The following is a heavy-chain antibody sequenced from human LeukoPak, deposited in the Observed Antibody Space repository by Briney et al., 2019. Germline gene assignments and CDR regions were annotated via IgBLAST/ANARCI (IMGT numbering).Heavy chain of an antibody. D-gene: IGHD6-19*01. J-gene: IGHJ4*02. CDR2: TWYRSKWYN. CDR1: GDSVSSKNGA. CDR3: ARDFGTTGWHTFDY. Sequence: SQTLSLTCVVSGDSVSSKNGAGNWISQSPSRGLEWLGRTWYRSKWYNEYAESMEGRMTISQDTSKNQYSLHLNSVTPDDTAVYYCARDFGTTGWHTFDYWGQGTLVTVSS. V-gene: IGHV6-1*01.